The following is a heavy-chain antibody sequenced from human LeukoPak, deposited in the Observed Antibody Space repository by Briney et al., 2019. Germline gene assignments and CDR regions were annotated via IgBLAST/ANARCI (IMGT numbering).Heavy chain of an antibody. CDR2: IYYSGST. CDR3: ARLLAYYHPPDY. CDR1: GDSISRSSYY. V-gene: IGHV4-39*01. Sequence: SETLSLTCSVSGDSISRSSYYWGWIRQPPGKGLEWIGSIYYSGSTYYNPSLKSRVTISVDTSKNQFSLKLSSVTAADTAVYYCARLLAYYHPPDYWGQGTLVTVSS. D-gene: IGHD3-10*01. J-gene: IGHJ4*02.